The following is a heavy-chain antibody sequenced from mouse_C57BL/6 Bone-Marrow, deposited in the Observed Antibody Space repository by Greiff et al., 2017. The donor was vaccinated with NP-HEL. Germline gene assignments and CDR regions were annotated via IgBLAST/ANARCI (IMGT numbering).Heavy chain of an antibody. Sequence: VHLVESGAELAKPGASVKLSCKASGYTFTSYWMHWVKQRPGQGLEWIGYINPSSGYTKYNQKFKDKATLTADKSSSTTYMQLSSTTYEDSAVYYGARGTTVVVHGFAYWGQGTLVTVSA. V-gene: IGHV1-7*01. CDR3: ARGTTVVVHGFAY. J-gene: IGHJ3*01. D-gene: IGHD1-1*01. CDR1: GYTFTSYW. CDR2: INPSSGYT.